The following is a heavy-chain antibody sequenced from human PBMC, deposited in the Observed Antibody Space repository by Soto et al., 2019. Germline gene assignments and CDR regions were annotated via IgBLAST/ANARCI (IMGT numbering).Heavy chain of an antibody. Sequence: PSETLSLTCTVSGGSISSYYWSWIRQHPGKDQELIGYIYYSGSTYYNPSLKSRVTISVDTSKNQFSLKLSSVTAADTAVYYCARDLDYDFWSGYFLPGMDVWGQGTTVTVSS. CDR3: ARDLDYDFWSGYFLPGMDV. J-gene: IGHJ6*02. CDR2: IYYSGST. D-gene: IGHD3-3*01. V-gene: IGHV4-31*02. CDR1: GGSISSYY.